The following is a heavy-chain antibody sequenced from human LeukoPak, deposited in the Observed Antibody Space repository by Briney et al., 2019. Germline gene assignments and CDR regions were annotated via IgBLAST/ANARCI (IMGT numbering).Heavy chain of an antibody. D-gene: IGHD3-22*01. Sequence: GGSLRLSCAASGFTFSSYAMSWVRQAPGKGLEWVSAISGSGGSTYYADSVKGRFTISRDNSKNTLYLQMNSLRAEDTAVYYCAKALIVVVISGVDYWGQGTLVTVSS. V-gene: IGHV3-23*01. CDR1: GFTFSSYA. CDR3: AKALIVVVISGVDY. CDR2: ISGSGGST. J-gene: IGHJ4*02.